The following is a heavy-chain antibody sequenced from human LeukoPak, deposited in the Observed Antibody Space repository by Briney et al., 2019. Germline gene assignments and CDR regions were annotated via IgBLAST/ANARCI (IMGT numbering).Heavy chain of an antibody. V-gene: IGHV1-69*04. CDR3: ARVHPGYSGYDLGFDY. Sequence: ASVKVSCKASGGTFSSYAISWVRQAPGQGLEWMGRIIPILGIANYAQKFLGRVTITADKSTSTAYMELSSLRSEDTAVYYCARVHPGYSGYDLGFDYWGQGTPVTVSS. CDR2: IIPILGIA. CDR1: GGTFSSYA. D-gene: IGHD5-12*01. J-gene: IGHJ4*02.